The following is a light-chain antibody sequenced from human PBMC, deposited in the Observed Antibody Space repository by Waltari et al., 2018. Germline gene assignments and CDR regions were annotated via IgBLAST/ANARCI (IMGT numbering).Light chain of an antibody. CDR3: MQGTHWPPIT. Sequence: DVVMTQSPLYLSVTLGQPASISCRSSQSLVHSEGNTYLNWFQQRPGQSPRRLIYKVSKRDSGVPDRFSGSVSGTDFTLEISRVEAEDVGIYYCMQGTHWPPITFGPGTKVEIK. CDR2: KVS. J-gene: IGKJ3*01. CDR1: QSLVHSEGNTY. V-gene: IGKV2-30*02.